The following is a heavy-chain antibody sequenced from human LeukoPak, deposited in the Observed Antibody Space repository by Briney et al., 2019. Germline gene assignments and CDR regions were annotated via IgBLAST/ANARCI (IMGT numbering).Heavy chain of an antibody. V-gene: IGHV4-59*01. CDR2: IYYSGST. CDR1: GGSISSYY. D-gene: IGHD2-15*01. Sequence: SETLSLTCTVSGGSISSYYWSWIRQPPGKGLAWIGYIYYSGSTNYNPSLKSRVTISVDTYKNQFSLKLSSVTAADTAVYYCARVLSGGYCSGGSCYGIDPWGQGTLVTVSS. CDR3: ARVLSGGYCSGGSCYGIDP. J-gene: IGHJ5*02.